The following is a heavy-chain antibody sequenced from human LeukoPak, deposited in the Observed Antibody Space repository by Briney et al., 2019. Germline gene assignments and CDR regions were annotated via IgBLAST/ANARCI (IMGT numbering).Heavy chain of an antibody. CDR1: GGSISSYY. V-gene: IGHV4-59*01. Sequence: SETLSLTCTVSGGSISSYYWSWIRQPPGKGLEWIGYIYYTGTTNYNPSLKSRVTISLDTSKHQFSLKLTSVTAADTAVYYCARGAFDSGSYQYFFDYWGQGTLVTVSS. CDR3: ARGAFDSGSYQYFFDY. CDR2: IYYTGTT. J-gene: IGHJ4*02. D-gene: IGHD3-10*01.